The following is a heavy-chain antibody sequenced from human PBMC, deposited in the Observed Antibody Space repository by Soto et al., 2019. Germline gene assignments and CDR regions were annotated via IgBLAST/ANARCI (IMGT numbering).Heavy chain of an antibody. J-gene: IGHJ4*02. CDR1: GFTFTSSA. V-gene: IGHV1-58*01. CDR3: AADSSGYYYEAGLDY. CDR2: IVVGSGNT. D-gene: IGHD3-22*01. Sequence: SVKVSCKASGFTFTSSAVQWVRQARGQRLEWIGWIVVGSGNTNYAQKFQERVTITRDMSTSTVYMELSSLRSEDTAVYYCAADSSGYYYEAGLDYWGQGTLVTVSS.